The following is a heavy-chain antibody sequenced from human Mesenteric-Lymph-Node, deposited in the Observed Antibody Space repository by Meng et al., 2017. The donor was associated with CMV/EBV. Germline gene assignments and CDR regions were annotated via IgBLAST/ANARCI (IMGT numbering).Heavy chain of an antibody. D-gene: IGHD2-15*01. J-gene: IGHJ4*02. CDR2: IYPGDSDT. V-gene: IGHV5-51*01. CDR1: GYSFTSYW. Sequence: GGSLRLSCKGSGYSFTSYWIGWVRQMPGKGLEWMGIIYPGDSDTRYSPSFQGQVTISADKSISTAYLQWSSLKASDTAMYYCARTPVGVGQTPESALGGYFDYWGQGTLVTVSS. CDR3: ARTPVGVGQTPESALGGYFDY.